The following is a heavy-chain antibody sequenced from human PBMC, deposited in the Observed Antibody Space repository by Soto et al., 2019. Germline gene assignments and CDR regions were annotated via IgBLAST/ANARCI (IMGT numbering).Heavy chain of an antibody. V-gene: IGHV3-15*01. J-gene: IGHJ6*02. CDR2: IKSKTDGGTT. D-gene: IGHD4-17*01. Sequence: PGGSLRLSCAASGFTFSNAWMSWVRQAPGKGLEWVGRIKSKTDGGTTDYAAPVKGRFTISRDDSKNTLYLQMNSLKTEDTAVYYCTAEDYVDYYGMDVWGQGTTVTVSS. CDR3: TAEDYVDYYGMDV. CDR1: GFTFSNAW.